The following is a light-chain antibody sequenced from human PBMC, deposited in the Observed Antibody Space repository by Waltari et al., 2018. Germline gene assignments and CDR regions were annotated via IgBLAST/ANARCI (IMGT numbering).Light chain of an antibody. J-gene: IGLJ3*02. CDR1: SSNLGSNS. V-gene: IGLV1-47*01. CDR2: RNN. CDR3: AAWDDSLSGRV. Sequence: QSVLTHPPSASGTPGQRVTLSCSGSSSNLGSNSVSLYQQLPGTAPTLLIYRNNQRPSGVPDRFSGSKAGTSASLAISGLRSEDEADYYCAAWDDSLSGRVFGGGTKLTVL.